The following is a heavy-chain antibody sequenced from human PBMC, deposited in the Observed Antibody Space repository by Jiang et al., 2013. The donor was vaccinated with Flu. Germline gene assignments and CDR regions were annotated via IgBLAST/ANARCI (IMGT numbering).Heavy chain of an antibody. J-gene: IGHJ4*02. CDR2: IYYSGSA. D-gene: IGHD1-26*01. CDR3: ARAQKYSGFELPYFDY. CDR1: GGSISSDSYY. Sequence: GPGLVKPSETLSLICSVSGGSISSDSYYWGWIRQPPGKRLEWIGGIYYSGSAYYNPSLSSRVAMSVDTSKKQLSLKLNSVTAADTAGYYCARAQKYSGFELPYFDYWGQGILVTVS. V-gene: IGHV4-39*07.